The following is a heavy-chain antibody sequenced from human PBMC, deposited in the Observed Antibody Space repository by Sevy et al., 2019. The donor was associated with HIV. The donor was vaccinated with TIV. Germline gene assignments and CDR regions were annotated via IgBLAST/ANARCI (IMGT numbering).Heavy chain of an antibody. CDR1: GFSFNTYT. J-gene: IGHJ4*02. Sequence: GGSLILSCAASGFSFNTYTFYWVRQAPGEGLEWISSISSSGVYEYYADSVRGRFNISRDNAKNSLSLQMNGLRVEDTGVYYCARDPDSGGRGRADYWGQGTRVTVSS. D-gene: IGHD1-26*01. V-gene: IGHV3-21*01. CDR3: ARDPDSGGRGRADY. CDR2: ISSSGVYE.